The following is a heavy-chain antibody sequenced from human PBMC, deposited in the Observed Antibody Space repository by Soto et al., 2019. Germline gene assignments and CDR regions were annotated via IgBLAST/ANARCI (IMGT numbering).Heavy chain of an antibody. Sequence: DVQLEESGGGLIQPGGSLRLSCAASGFSFSGKNYLTWVRQAPGKGLEWVSALYSSDGTYYADSVKGRFSVSRDNSKNTFYLQLHSLRPEDTALYFCATWLQREHAFDIWGVGPMVTVSS. CDR2: LYSSDGT. V-gene: IGHV3-53*01. J-gene: IGHJ3*02. D-gene: IGHD1-1*01. CDR1: GFSFSGKNY. CDR3: ATWLQREHAFDI.